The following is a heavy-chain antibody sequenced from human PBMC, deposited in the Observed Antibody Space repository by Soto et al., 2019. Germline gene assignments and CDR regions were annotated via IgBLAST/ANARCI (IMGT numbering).Heavy chain of an antibody. J-gene: IGHJ6*02. Sequence: QVQLVQSGAEVKKPGASVKVSCKASGYTFTGYYMHWVRQAPGQGLEWMGWINPNSGGTNYAQKVQGRVTMTRDTSISTAYMELSRLRSDDTAVYYCAREFRVFGVVNNGMDVWGQGTTVTVSS. CDR3: AREFRVFGVVNNGMDV. CDR2: INPNSGGT. CDR1: GYTFTGYY. D-gene: IGHD3-3*01. V-gene: IGHV1-2*02.